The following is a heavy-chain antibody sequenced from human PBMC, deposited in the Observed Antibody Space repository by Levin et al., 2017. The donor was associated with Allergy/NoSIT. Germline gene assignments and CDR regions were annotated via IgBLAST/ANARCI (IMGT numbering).Heavy chain of an antibody. Sequence: GGSLRLSCKASGYTFTNYGISWVRQAPGQGLEWMGWISGYNGNTNYAQNLQGRVTMTTDTSTSTAYMELRSLRSDDTAVYYCARVQAAGLFDYWGQGTLVTVSS. J-gene: IGHJ4*02. CDR2: ISGYNGNT. CDR3: ARVQAAGLFDY. V-gene: IGHV1-18*01. CDR1: GYTFTNYG. D-gene: IGHD6-25*01.